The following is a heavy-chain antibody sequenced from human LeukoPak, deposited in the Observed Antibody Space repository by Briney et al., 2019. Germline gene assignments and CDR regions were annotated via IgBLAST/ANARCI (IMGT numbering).Heavy chain of an antibody. J-gene: IGHJ4*02. CDR1: GYTFSSFG. CDR2: ISAFNGNT. CDR3: ARSTSRAAKADY. D-gene: IGHD6-13*01. Sequence: ASVKVSCKAFGYTFSSFGISWVRQAPGQGLEWMGWISAFNGNTNYAQKLQGRVTMTRDTSTSTVYMELSSLRSEDTAVYYCARSTSRAAKADYWGQGTLVTVSS. V-gene: IGHV1-18*01.